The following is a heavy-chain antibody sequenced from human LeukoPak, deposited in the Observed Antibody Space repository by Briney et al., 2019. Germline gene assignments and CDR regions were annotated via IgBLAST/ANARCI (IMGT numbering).Heavy chain of an antibody. CDR2: IGTAGDT. V-gene: IGHV3-13*04. D-gene: IGHD4-17*01. J-gene: IGHJ4*02. CDR1: GFTFSSYD. Sequence: TGGSLRLSCAASGFTFSSYDMHWVRQATGKGLEWVSAIGTAGDTYYPGSVKGRFTISRENAKNSLYLQINSLRAGDTAVYYCARGRGDYGDYAFDYWGQGTLVTVSS. CDR3: ARGRGDYGDYAFDY.